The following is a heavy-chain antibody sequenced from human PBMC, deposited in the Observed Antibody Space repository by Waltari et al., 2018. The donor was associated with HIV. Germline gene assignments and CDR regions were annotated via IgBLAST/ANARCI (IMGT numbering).Heavy chain of an antibody. J-gene: IGHJ4*02. CDR2: IYYSGST. CDR1: GDSIGSGDYY. CDR3: ARVARKGYYFDF. V-gene: IGHV4-31*11. Sequence: QVQLQESGPGLVKPSQTLSLTCAVSGDSIGSGDYYWNWIRQHPGKGLEWLAFIYYSGSTYYNASLSSRLTLSLDTSKNQFSLKLTSVTAADTAVYYCARVARKGYYFDFWGQGTLVTVSS.